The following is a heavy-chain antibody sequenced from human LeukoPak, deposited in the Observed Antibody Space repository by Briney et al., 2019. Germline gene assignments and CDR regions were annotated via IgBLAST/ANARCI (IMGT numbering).Heavy chain of an antibody. CDR1: GFAFSSYA. CDR2: ISGSGGST. CDR3: AKDYAAAAASYYFDY. V-gene: IGHV3-23*01. D-gene: IGHD6-13*01. Sequence: GGSLRLSYAASGFAFSSYAMSWVRQAPGKGLEWVSAISGSGGSTYYADSVKGRFTISRDNSKNTLYLQMNSLRAEDTAVYYCAKDYAAAAASYYFDYWGQGTLVTVSS. J-gene: IGHJ4*02.